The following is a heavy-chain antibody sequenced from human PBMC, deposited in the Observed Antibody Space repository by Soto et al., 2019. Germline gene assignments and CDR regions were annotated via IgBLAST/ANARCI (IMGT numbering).Heavy chain of an antibody. D-gene: IGHD3-3*01. CDR1: GFTFSSYA. CDR3: AKAPYYDFWSGYYYYYYMDV. CDR2: TSGSGGST. Sequence: GGSLRLSCAASGFTFSSYAMSWVRQAPGKGLEWVSATSGSGGSTYYADSVQGRFTMSRDNSKNTLYLQMNSLRAEDKAVYYCAKAPYYDFWSGYYYYYYMDVWGKGTTVTVSS. J-gene: IGHJ6*03. V-gene: IGHV3-23*01.